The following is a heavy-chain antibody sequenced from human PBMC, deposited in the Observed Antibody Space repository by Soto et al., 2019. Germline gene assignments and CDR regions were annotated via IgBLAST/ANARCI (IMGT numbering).Heavy chain of an antibody. CDR2: ISAYNGNT. D-gene: IGHD6-19*01. CDR1: GYTFTSYG. CDR3: ARDGGRIAVPLLLGDYGMDV. J-gene: IGHJ6*02. Sequence: QVQLVQSGAEVKKPGASVKVSCKASGYTFTSYGISWVRQAPGQGLEWMGWISAYNGNTNYAQKLQGRVTMTTDTSTSTAYMELRRRRSDDTAVYYCARDGGRIAVPLLLGDYGMDVWGQWTTVTVSS. V-gene: IGHV1-18*01.